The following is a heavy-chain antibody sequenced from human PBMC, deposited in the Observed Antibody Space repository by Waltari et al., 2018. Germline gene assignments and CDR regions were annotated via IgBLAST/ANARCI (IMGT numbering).Heavy chain of an antibody. CDR2: IYAGGAT. CDR1: GFPVSTSY. J-gene: IGHJ6*03. Sequence: EVQLVESGGGLIRPGGSLRLSCEVSGFPVSTSYISWVRQSPEKGLQWLSIIYAGGATYYADSVQGRFTISRDNSNNVVHLQMDSLRPEDSAVYYCARGPHQLIHDNYYYYMDVWGKGTSVTVSS. D-gene: IGHD3-9*01. V-gene: IGHV3-53*01. CDR3: ARGPHQLIHDNYYYYMDV.